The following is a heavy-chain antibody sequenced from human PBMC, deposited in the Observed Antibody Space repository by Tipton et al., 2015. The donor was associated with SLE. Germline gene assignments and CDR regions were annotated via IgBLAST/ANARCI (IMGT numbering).Heavy chain of an antibody. V-gene: IGHV3-64*01. J-gene: IGHJ2*01. CDR1: GFTFSNYA. CDR2: ISSNGGST. Sequence: GSLRLSCAASGFTFSNYAMHWVRQAPGKGLEYVSAISSNGGSTYYANSVKGRFTISRDNSKNTLYLQMGSLRAEDMAVYYCARTPLSSAYQYSRGNGPLYWYFDLWGRGTLVTVSS. D-gene: IGHD6-6*01. CDR3: ARTPLSSAYQYSRGNGPLYWYFDL.